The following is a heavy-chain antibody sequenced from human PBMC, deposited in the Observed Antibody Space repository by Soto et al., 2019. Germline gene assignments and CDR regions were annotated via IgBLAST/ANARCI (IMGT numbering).Heavy chain of an antibody. CDR3: ARYGITMIVVVTERYGMDV. D-gene: IGHD3-22*01. Sequence: GGSLRLSCAASGFTFSDYYMSWIRQAPGKGLGWVSYFSSSGSTIYYADSVKGRFTISRDNAKNSLYLQMNSLRAEDTAVYYCARYGITMIVVVTERYGMDVWGQGTTVTVSS. J-gene: IGHJ6*02. CDR2: FSSSGSTI. V-gene: IGHV3-11*01. CDR1: GFTFSDYY.